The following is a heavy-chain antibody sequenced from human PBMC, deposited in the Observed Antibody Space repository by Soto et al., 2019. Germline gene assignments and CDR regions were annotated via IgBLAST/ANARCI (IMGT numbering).Heavy chain of an antibody. V-gene: IGHV3-33*01. Sequence: GGSLRLSCAASGFTFSSYGMHWVRQAPGKGLEWVAVIWYDGSNKYYADSVKGRFTISRDNSKNTLYLQMNSLRAEDTAVYYCARSLGYCSSTSRYFRKYYYYGMDVWGQGTTVTVSS. D-gene: IGHD2-2*01. CDR2: IWYDGSNK. CDR3: ARSLGYCSSTSRYFRKYYYYGMDV. J-gene: IGHJ6*02. CDR1: GFTFSSYG.